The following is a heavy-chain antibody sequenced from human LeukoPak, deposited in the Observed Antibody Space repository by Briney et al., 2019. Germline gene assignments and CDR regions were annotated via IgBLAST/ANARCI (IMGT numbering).Heavy chain of an antibody. CDR1: GFTFSSYG. V-gene: IGHV3-30*18. Sequence: GGSLRLSCAASGFTFSSYGMHWVRQAPGKGLEWVAVISYDGSNKYYADSVKGRFTISRDNSKNTLYLQMNSLRAEDTAVYYCAKEGLQPFFDYLGQGTLGTGSS. J-gene: IGHJ4*02. CDR3: AKEGLQPFFDY. CDR2: ISYDGSNK.